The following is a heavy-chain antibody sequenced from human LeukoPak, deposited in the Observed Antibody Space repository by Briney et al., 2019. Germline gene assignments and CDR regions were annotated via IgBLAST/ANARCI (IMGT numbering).Heavy chain of an antibody. CDR1: GFTFSSYG. V-gene: IGHV3-33*01. J-gene: IGHJ5*02. D-gene: IGHD3-22*01. CDR3: ARGNYYDSGDNWFDH. Sequence: PGGSLRLSCAASGFTFSSYGMHWVRQAPGKGLEWVAVIWYDGSNKYYADSVKGRFTISRDNSKNTLYLQMNSLRAEDTGVYYCARGNYYDSGDNWFDHWGRGTLVTVSS. CDR2: IWYDGSNK.